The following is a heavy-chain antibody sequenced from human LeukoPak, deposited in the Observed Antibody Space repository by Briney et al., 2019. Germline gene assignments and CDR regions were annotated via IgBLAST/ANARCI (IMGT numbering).Heavy chain of an antibody. CDR1: GGTFNNSA. D-gene: IGHD4-17*01. CDR2: IMPLFGTA. V-gene: IGHV1-69*05. CDR3: ARDVHGDYGSGWFDP. Sequence: ASVKVSCKTSGGTFNNSAISWVRQAPGQGPEWLGGIMPLFGTAGYAQKFQGRVTITKDESTRTVYLELTSLTSDDTAVYYCARDVHGDYGSGWFDPWGQGTLVSVSS. J-gene: IGHJ5*02.